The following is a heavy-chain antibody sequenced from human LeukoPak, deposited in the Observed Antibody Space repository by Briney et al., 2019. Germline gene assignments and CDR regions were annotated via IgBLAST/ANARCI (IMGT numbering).Heavy chain of an antibody. CDR1: EFTISRYW. CDR3: ARDSTTYYYGSGSYYMYY. Sequence: GGSLRLSCAASEFTISRYWMHWVRQAPGKGLEWVAVISYDGSNKYYADSVKGRFTISRDNSKNTLYLQMNSLRAEDTAVYYCARDSTTYYYGSGSYYMYYWGQGTLVTVSS. CDR2: ISYDGSNK. D-gene: IGHD3-10*01. V-gene: IGHV3-30*03. J-gene: IGHJ4*02.